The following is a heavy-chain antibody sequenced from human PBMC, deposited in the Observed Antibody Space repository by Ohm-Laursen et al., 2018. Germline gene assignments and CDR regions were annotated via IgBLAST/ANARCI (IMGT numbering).Heavy chain of an antibody. D-gene: IGHD5-18*01. V-gene: IGHV3-53*01. CDR2: IYSDGST. CDR3: VKGPGGYRYGDY. CDR1: RFTVSSSY. J-gene: IGHJ4*02. Sequence: SLRLSCAAPRFTVSSSYMSWVRQAPGKGLEWVSVIYSDGSTYYADSVKGRFTISRDNSKNTLYLQMNSLRAEDTAVYSCVKGPGGYRYGDYWGQGTLVTVS.